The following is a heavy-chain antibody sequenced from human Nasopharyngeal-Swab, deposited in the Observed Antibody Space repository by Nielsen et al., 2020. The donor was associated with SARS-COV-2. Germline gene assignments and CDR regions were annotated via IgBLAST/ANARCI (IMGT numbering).Heavy chain of an antibody. CDR1: GFTFSSYS. J-gene: IGHJ6*02. Sequence: GESLKISCAAPGFTFSSYSMNWVRQAPGKGLEWVSSISSSSSYIYYADSVKGRFTISRDNAKNSLYLQMNSLRAEDTAVYYCARTAAASENGMDVWGQGTTVTVSS. CDR2: ISSSSSYI. V-gene: IGHV3-21*01. CDR3: ARTAAASENGMDV. D-gene: IGHD2-2*01.